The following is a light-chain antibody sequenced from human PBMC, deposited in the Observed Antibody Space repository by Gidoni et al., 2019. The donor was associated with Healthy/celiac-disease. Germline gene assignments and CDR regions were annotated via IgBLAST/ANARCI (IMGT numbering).Light chain of an antibody. CDR3: QQYGSSPLT. Sequence: EIVLTQSPGTLSLSPGERATLSCRASQSVSSSYLAWYQQKPGQAPRLLIYGASSRATRIPDRFSGSGSGTDFTLTISRLEPEDFAVYYCQQYGSSPLTFXGXTKVXIK. CDR2: GAS. CDR1: QSVSSSY. J-gene: IGKJ4*01. V-gene: IGKV3-20*01.